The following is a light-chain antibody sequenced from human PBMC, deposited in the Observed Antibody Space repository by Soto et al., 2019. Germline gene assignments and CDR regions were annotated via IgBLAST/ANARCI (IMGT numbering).Light chain of an antibody. J-gene: IGKJ1*01. V-gene: IGKV1-5*03. Sequence: DIQMTQSPSTLSASVGDRVTITCRASQSISTWLAWYQQKPGKAPKLLIYTASNLEGGVPSRFSGSGSGTEFTLTISSLQPDDFATYYCQQYNSYSFGQGTKVDI. CDR2: TAS. CDR1: QSISTW. CDR3: QQYNSYS.